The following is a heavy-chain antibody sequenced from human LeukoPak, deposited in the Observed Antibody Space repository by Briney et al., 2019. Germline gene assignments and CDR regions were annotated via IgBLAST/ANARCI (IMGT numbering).Heavy chain of an antibody. Sequence: SETLSLTCAVYGGSFSGYYWSWTRQPPGKGLEWIGEINHSGSTNYNPSLKSRVTISVDTSKNQFSLKLSSVTAADTAVYYCARSKRGYSYGYSMGFDYWGQGTLVTVSS. V-gene: IGHV4-34*01. CDR3: ARSKRGYSYGYSMGFDY. D-gene: IGHD5-18*01. CDR1: GGSFSGYY. J-gene: IGHJ4*02. CDR2: INHSGST.